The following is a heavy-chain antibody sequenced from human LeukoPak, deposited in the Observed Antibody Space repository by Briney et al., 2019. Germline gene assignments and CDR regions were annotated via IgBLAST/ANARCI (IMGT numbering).Heavy chain of an antibody. J-gene: IGHJ4*02. CDR2: IYYSGST. CDR3: ARVAQYYFDY. CDR1: GVSISGSYYY. V-gene: IGHV4-39*01. D-gene: IGHD2-15*01. Sequence: PSETLSLTCAVSGVSISGSYYYWGWIRQPPGKGLEWIGNIYYSGSTYYNASLQSRVTISIDTSKNQFSLRLNSVTAADTAMYYCARVAQYYFDYWGQGTLVTVPS.